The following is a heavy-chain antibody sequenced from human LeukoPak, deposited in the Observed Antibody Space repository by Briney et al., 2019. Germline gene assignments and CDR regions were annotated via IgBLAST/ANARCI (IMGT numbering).Heavy chain of an antibody. J-gene: IGHJ4*02. D-gene: IGHD3-3*01. CDR3: ARDRGSGYYDFWSGYYRYYFDY. V-gene: IGHV3-7*01. CDR1: GFTFSSYC. CDR2: IKQDGSEK. Sequence: GGSLRLSCAASGFTFSSYCMSGVRQAPSKGLEWVANIKQDGSEKYYVDSVKGRFTISRDNAKNSLYLQMNSLRAEDTAVYYCARDRGSGYYDFWSGYYRYYFDYWGQGTLVTVSS.